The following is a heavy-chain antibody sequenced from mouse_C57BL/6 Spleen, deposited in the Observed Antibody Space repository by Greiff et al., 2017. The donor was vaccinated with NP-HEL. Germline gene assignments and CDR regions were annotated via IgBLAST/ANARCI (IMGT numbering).Heavy chain of an antibody. J-gene: IGHJ2*01. D-gene: IGHD2-4*01. V-gene: IGHV1-15*01. CDR1: GYTFTDYE. CDR3: ARGDDYDRDYLDY. Sequence: VQLQQSGAELVRPGASVTLSCKASGYTFTDYEMHWVKQTPVHGLEWIGAIDPETGGTAYNQKFKGKAILTADTSSSTAYMELRGLTSEDSAVYYCARGDDYDRDYLDYWGQGTTLTVSS. CDR2: IDPETGGT.